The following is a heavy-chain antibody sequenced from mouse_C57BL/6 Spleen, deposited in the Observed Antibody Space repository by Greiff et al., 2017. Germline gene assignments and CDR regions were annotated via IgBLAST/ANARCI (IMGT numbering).Heavy chain of an antibody. Sequence: VQLQQSGPELVKPGASVKISCKASGYAFSSSWMNWVKQRPGKGLEWIGRIYPGDGDTNYNGKFKGKATLTADKSSSTAYMQLSSLTSEDSAVYFCARECLYGSSYYYFDDWGQGTTLTVSS. V-gene: IGHV1-82*01. CDR3: ARECLYGSSYYYFDD. CDR1: GYAFSSSW. CDR2: IYPGDGDT. J-gene: IGHJ2*01. D-gene: IGHD1-1*01.